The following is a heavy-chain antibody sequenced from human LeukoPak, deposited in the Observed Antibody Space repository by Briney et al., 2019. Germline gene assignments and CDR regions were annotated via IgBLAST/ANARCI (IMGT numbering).Heavy chain of an antibody. J-gene: IGHJ4*02. D-gene: IGHD2-2*01. CDR2: IYTSGST. CDR3: ARDSTLRYYFDY. CDR1: GGSISSYY. V-gene: IGHV4-4*07. Sequence: SETLSLTCTVSGGSISSYYWSWIRQPAGKGLEWIGRIYTSGSTNYNPSLESRVTMSVDTSKNQFSLNLSSVTAADTAVYYCARDSTLRYYFDYWGQGTPVTVSS.